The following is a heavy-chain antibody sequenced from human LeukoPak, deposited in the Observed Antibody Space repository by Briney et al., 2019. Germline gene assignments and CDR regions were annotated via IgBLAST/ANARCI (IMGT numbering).Heavy chain of an antibody. CDR1: GYTSTDYL. D-gene: IGHD1-1*01. CDR3: ASKAGNFQLRPTFGF. CDR2: MNPNSGDT. J-gene: IGHJ4*02. V-gene: IGHV1-2*02. Sequence: EASVKVSCKVSGYTSTDYLIHWVRQVPGQGLEWMGWMNPNSGDTSYAQRFHDRVMMTRDTSVTTVYLEVTSLTSDDTAVFYCASKAGNFQLRPTFGFWGQGTLLIVSS.